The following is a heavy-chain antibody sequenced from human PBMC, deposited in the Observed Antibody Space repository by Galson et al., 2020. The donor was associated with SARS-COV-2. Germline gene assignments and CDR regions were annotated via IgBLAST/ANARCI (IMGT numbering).Heavy chain of an antibody. J-gene: IGHJ4*02. D-gene: IGHD3-10*01. V-gene: IGHV5-51*01. CDR1: GYSFTSYW. CDR3: ARGLEPRNYYGSGSYYSYYFDY. CDR2: IYPGDSDT. Sequence: KIGESLKISCKGSGYSFTSYWIGWVRQMPGKGLEWMGIIYPGDSDTRYSPSFQGQVTISADKSISTAYLQWSSLKASDTAMYYCARGLEPRNYYGSGSYYSYYFDYWGQGTLVTVSS.